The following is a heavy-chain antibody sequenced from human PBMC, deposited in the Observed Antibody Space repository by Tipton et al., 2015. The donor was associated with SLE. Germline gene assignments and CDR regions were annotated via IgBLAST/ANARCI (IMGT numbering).Heavy chain of an antibody. CDR2: IFTGDSR. D-gene: IGHD2/OR15-2a*01. Sequence: SLRLSCAASGSTFSNSVMAWVRQGPGKGLEWVSLIFTGDSRSYADSVRGRFSISRDNSKNTLYLQMNTLRDDDTALYYCARSDTDPTFPYYFDSWGQGTRVTVSS. CDR3: ARSDTDPTFPYYFDS. V-gene: IGHV3-23*03. J-gene: IGHJ4*02. CDR1: GSTFSNSV.